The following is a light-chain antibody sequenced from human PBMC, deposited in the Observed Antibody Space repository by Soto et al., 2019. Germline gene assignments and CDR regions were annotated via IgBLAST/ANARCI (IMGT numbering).Light chain of an antibody. Sequence: QPVLTQPPSVSGAPGQRVTISCTGSSSSIGAGYDVHWYQQLPGTAPKLLIYVNSNRPSGVPDRFSGSKSGASASLAITGLQAEDEADYYCQSYDSSLSGYVFGTGTKVTVL. CDR3: QSYDSSLSGYV. J-gene: IGLJ1*01. V-gene: IGLV1-40*01. CDR2: VNS. CDR1: SSSIGAGYD.